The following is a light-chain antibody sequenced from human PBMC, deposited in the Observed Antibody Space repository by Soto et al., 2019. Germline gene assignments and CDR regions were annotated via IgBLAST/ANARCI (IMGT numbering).Light chain of an antibody. CDR2: DVT. CDR3: CSYASSGTSG. J-gene: IGLJ1*01. CDR1: SSDVGAYNY. V-gene: IGLV2-14*03. Sequence: QSALTQPASVSGSPGQSIAISCTGTSSDVGAYNYVSWYQQHPGKAPKLIIYDVTNRPSGVSDRFSGSKSGNTASLTISCLQAEDETDYYCCSYASSGTSGFGTGTKLTVL.